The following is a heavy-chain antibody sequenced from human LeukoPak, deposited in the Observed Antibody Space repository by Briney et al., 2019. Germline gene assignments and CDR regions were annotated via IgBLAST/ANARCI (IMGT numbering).Heavy chain of an antibody. V-gene: IGHV4-34*01. CDR1: GGSFSDYF. J-gene: IGHJ4*02. D-gene: IGHD6-19*01. Sequence: SETLSLTCAVYGGSFSDYFWSWIRQPPGKGLEWIGEINHSGSTNYNPSLKSRVTISVDTSKNQFSLKLSSVTAADTAVYYCARDRSGWYADWGQGTLVTVSS. CDR2: INHSGST. CDR3: ARDRSGWYAD.